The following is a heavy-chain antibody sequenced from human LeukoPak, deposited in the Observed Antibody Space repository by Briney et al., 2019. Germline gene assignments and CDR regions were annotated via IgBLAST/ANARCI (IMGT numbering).Heavy chain of an antibody. CDR2: IKQDGSEK. CDR1: GFTFSSYW. D-gene: IGHD2-21*01. Sequence: GGSLRLSCAASGFTFSSYWMSWVRQAPGRGLEWVANIKQDGSEKYYVDSVKGRFTISRDNAKKSLYLQMNSLRGEGTAVYYCAKGSGEVVIADEDYWGQGTLVTVSS. CDR3: AKGSGEVVIADEDY. J-gene: IGHJ4*02. V-gene: IGHV3-7*03.